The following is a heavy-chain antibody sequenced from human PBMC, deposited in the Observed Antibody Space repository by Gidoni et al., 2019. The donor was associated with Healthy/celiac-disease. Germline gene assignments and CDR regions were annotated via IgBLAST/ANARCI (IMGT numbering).Heavy chain of an antibody. CDR3: AKNRVPSRYCSSTSCPTDAFDI. CDR1: GFTFSRYA. V-gene: IGHV3-23*01. D-gene: IGHD2-2*01. Sequence: EVQLLESWGGLVQPGGSLRLSCAASGFTFSRYAMSWVRQAPGKGLEWVSAISGRGGSTYYADYVKGRFTISRDNYKNKLYLQMNSLRAEDKAVYYCAKNRVPSRYCSSTSCPTDAFDIWGQGTMVTVSS. CDR2: ISGRGGST. J-gene: IGHJ3*02.